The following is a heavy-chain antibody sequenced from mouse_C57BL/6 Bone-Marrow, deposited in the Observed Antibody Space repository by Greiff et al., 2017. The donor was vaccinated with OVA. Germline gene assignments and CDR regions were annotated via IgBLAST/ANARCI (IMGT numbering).Heavy chain of an antibody. CDR3: ARYPRSYLNWYFDV. CDR1: GYIFTSYG. CDR2: IYPRSGNT. V-gene: IGHV1-81*01. Sequence: QVQLQQSGAELARPGASVKLSCKAFGYIFTSYGISWVKQRTGLGLVWIGEIYPRSGNTYYNEKFKGKATLTADKSSSTAYMELRSLTSEDSAVYFCARYPRSYLNWYFDVWGTGTTVTVSS. D-gene: IGHD1-1*01. J-gene: IGHJ1*03.